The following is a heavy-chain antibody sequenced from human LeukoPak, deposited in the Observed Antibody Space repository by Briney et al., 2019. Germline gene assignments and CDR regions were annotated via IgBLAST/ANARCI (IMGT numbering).Heavy chain of an antibody. CDR3: ARAKIRYFDWLLMPSVFDY. Sequence: SETLSLTCTVSGGSVSSGSYYWSWIRQPPGKGLEWIGEINHSGSTNYNPSLKSRVTISVDTSKNQFSLKLSSVTAADTAVYYCARAKIRYFDWLLMPSVFDYWGQGTLVTVSS. D-gene: IGHD3-9*01. CDR2: INHSGST. V-gene: IGHV4-39*07. CDR1: GGSVSSGSYY. J-gene: IGHJ4*02.